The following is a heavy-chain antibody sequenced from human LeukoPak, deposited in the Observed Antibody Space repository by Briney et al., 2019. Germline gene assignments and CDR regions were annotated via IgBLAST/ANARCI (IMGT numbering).Heavy chain of an antibody. CDR2: IYSGGST. J-gene: IGHJ5*02. V-gene: IGHV3-53*04. CDR3: ARVIWLAVVPGPWFDP. D-gene: IGHD6-19*01. Sequence: GGSLRLSCAASGFTVSSNYMSWVRQAPGKGLEWVSVIYSGGSTYYADPVKGRFTISRHNSKNTLYLQMNSLRAEDTAVYYCARVIWLAVVPGPWFDPWGQGTLVTVSS. CDR1: GFTVSSNY.